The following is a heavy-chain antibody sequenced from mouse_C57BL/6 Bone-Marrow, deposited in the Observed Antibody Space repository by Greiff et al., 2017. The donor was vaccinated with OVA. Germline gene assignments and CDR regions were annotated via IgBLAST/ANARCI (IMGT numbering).Heavy chain of an antibody. CDR2: ISSGRSII. CDR3: ARGELRWYYFDY. V-gene: IGHV5-17*01. J-gene: IGHJ2*01. Sequence: EVQRVESGGGLVKPGGSLKLSCAASGFTFSDYGMHWVRQAPEQGLEWVAFISSGRSIIYYADTVKGRLTISRDNAKKTLFLQMTSLRSEDTAMYYCARGELRWYYFDYWGQGTTLTVSS. CDR1: GFTFSDYG. D-gene: IGHD1-1*02.